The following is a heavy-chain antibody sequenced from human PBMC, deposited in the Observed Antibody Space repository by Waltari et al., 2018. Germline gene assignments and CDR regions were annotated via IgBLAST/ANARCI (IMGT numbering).Heavy chain of an antibody. Sequence: QVQLVQSGAEVKKPGSSVKVSCKASGGTFSSYAISWVRQAPGQGLEWMGGIIPILGIANYEQKFQGRVTITADKSTSTAYMELSSLRSEDTAVYYCARKGEYCSGGSCYPFDYWGQGTLVTVSS. J-gene: IGHJ4*02. D-gene: IGHD2-15*01. CDR1: GGTFSSYA. CDR3: ARKGEYCSGGSCYPFDY. V-gene: IGHV1-69*10. CDR2: IIPILGIA.